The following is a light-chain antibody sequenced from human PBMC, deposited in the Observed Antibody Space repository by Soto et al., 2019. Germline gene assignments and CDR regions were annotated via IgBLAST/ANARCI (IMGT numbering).Light chain of an antibody. Sequence: QSVLTQPASVSGSPGQSITISSTGTSSDVGGYNYVSWYQQHPGKAPKLMIYDVSNRPSGVSNRFSGSKSGNTASLTISGLQAEDEADYYCSSYTSSSTAVFGGGTQLTVL. J-gene: IGLJ7*01. CDR2: DVS. V-gene: IGLV2-14*01. CDR3: SSYTSSSTAV. CDR1: SSDVGGYNY.